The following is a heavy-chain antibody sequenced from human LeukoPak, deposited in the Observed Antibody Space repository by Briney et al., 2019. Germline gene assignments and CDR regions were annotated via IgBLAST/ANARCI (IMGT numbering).Heavy chain of an antibody. D-gene: IGHD1-26*01. V-gene: IGHV5-51*01. CDR2: IYPGDSDT. J-gene: IGHJ5*02. Sequence: GESLKISCKGSGYTFTDFWIAWVRQMPGKDLEWMGIIYPGDSDTRYSPSFQGQVTISADKSTTTAYLQWSTLKTSDTAIYFCARLADTTSWGQGTLVTVSS. CDR1: GYTFTDFW. CDR3: ARLADTTS.